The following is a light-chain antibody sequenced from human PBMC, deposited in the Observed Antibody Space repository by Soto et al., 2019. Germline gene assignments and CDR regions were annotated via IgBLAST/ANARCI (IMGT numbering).Light chain of an antibody. CDR1: TSDGDGYKY. J-gene: IGLJ1*01. V-gene: IGLV2-14*01. Sequence: QSVLTQPASLFGSLVQTITISFTGTTSDGDGYKYVSWYQQHPDKAPKHMIHDPRTRPPGVPNCFSGSKSVNTPPWTTSGRQAEDEADYCCSLYTSIRTYGFGTGTKVTVL. CDR2: DPR. CDR3: SLYTSIRTYG.